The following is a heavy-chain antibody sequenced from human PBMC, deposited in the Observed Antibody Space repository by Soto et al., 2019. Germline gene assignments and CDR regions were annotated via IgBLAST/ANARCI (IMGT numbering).Heavy chain of an antibody. CDR1: GFTFSASA. CDR3: TRHTWCTGGDCYKNAFDI. V-gene: IGHV3-73*02. Sequence: EVQLVESGGGLVQPGGSLKLSCAASGFTFSASAMHWVRQAPGKGLEWVGRIRTKPNSYATAYAASVKGRFTISRDDSNNTAYLQMNSLKTEDTAVSYCTRHTWCTGGDCYKNAFDIWGQGTMVTVSS. J-gene: IGHJ3*02. CDR2: IRTKPNSYAT. D-gene: IGHD2-21*02.